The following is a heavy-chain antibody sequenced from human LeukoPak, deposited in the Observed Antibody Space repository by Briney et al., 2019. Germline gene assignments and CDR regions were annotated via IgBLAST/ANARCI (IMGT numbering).Heavy chain of an antibody. CDR3: ARDLTTLNYFDY. Sequence: ASVKVSCKASEYAFTGYYIHWVQQAPGQGPEWMGWINPNSGGTKYAQKFQGRVTMTRDTSIITAYMELSRLSSDDTAVYYCARDLTTLNYFDYWGQGTLVTVSS. CDR2: INPNSGGT. CDR1: EYAFTGYY. D-gene: IGHD1-14*01. V-gene: IGHV1-2*02. J-gene: IGHJ4*02.